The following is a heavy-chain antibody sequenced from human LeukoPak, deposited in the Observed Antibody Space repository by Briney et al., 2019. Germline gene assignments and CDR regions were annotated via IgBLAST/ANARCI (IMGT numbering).Heavy chain of an antibody. CDR1: GFTFSSYG. CDR2: IWYDGSNK. J-gene: IGHJ5*02. V-gene: IGHV3-33*01. CDR3: AREVGGYSSGWYWFDP. D-gene: IGHD6-19*01. Sequence: GRSLRLSCAASGFTFSSYGMHWVRQAPGKGLEWVAVIWYDGSNKYYADSVKGRFTISRDNSKNTLYLRMNSLRAEDTAVYYCAREVGGYSSGWYWFDPWGQGTLVTVSS.